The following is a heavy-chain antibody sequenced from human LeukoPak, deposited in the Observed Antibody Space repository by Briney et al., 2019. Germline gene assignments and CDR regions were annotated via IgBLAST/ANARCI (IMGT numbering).Heavy chain of an antibody. CDR3: ASYGSSGYTGFYYYYYMDV. CDR1: GHTFSRSY. Sequence: SVKVSCKASGHTFSRSYMHWVRQDPGQGLEWMGGIIPIFGTVNYAQKFQGRVTITADKSTSTAYMELSSLRSEDTAVYYCASYGSSGYTGFYYYYYMDVWGKGTTVTVSS. D-gene: IGHD3-22*01. J-gene: IGHJ6*03. CDR2: IIPIFGTV. V-gene: IGHV1-69*06.